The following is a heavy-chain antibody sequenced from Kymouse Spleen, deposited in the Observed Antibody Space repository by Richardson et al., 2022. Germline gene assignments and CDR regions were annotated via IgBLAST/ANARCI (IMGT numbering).Heavy chain of an antibody. CDR3: ARYNWNY*L. V-gene: IGHV3-33*01. Sequence: QVQLVESGGGVVQPGRSLRLSCAASGFTFSSYGMHWVRQAPGKGLEWVAVIWYDGSNKYYADSVKGRFTISRDNSKNTLYLQMNSLRAEDTAVYYCARYNWNY*LLGPGNPGHRLL. CDR1: GFTFSSYG. J-gene: IGHJ4*02. CDR2: IWYDGSNK. D-gene: IGHD1-7*01.